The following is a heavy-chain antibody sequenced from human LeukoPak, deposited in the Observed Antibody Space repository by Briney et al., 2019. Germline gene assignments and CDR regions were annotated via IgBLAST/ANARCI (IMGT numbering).Heavy chain of an antibody. CDR1: GGSIRSFGYS. V-gene: IGHV4-39*07. CDR3: ARSVSAYAGRGWFDP. D-gene: IGHD5-12*01. J-gene: IGHJ5*02. CDR2: MYYTGTT. Sequence: SETLSLTCSVSGGSIRSFGYSWGWIRQPPGKGLEWIASMYYTGTTYYNPSLKSRVTMSVDTSKNQFSLNLTSVTAADTAVFYCARSVSAYAGRGWFDPWGQGTLDTVSS.